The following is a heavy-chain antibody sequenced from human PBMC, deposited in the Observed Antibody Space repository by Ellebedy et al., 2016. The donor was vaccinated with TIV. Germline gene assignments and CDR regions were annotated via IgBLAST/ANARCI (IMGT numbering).Heavy chain of an antibody. CDR3: ARHNMVRGVRRYFDY. CDR1: GGSISSSSYY. V-gene: IGHV4-39*01. CDR2: IYYSGST. J-gene: IGHJ4*02. Sequence: SETLSLTXTVSGGSISSSSYYWGWIRQPPGKGLEWIGSIYYSGSTYYNPSLKSRVTISVDTSKNQFSLKLSSVTAADTAVYYCARHNMVRGVRRYFDYWGQGTLVTVSS. D-gene: IGHD3-10*01.